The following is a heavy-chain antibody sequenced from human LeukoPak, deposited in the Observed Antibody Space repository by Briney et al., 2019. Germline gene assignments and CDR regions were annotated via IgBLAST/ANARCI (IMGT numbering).Heavy chain of an antibody. J-gene: IGHJ4*02. CDR1: GYTFTGYD. Sequence: ASVKVSCKTSGYTFTGYDINWVRQAAGQGFEWMGWMHPNSGDTGYAHNLQGRITITRDSSTATVFMELSSLRSEDAAMYYCARGRLNGNVDFWGQGTLVTVSS. CDR3: ARGRLNGNVDF. CDR2: MHPNSGDT. V-gene: IGHV1-8*01. D-gene: IGHD1-20*01.